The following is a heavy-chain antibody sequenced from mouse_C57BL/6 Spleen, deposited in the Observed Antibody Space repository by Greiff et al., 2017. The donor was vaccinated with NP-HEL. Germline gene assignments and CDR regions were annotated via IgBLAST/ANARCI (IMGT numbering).Heavy chain of an antibody. CDR1: GFTFTDYY. J-gene: IGHJ2*01. CDR3: ARSPHDYDFDY. Sequence: EVKLMESGGGLVQPGGSLSLSCAASGFTFTDYYMSWVRQPPGKALEWLGFIRNKANGYTTEYSASVKGRFTISRDNSQSILYLQMNALRAEDSATYYCARSPHDYDFDYWGQGTTLTVSS. D-gene: IGHD2-4*01. V-gene: IGHV7-3*01. CDR2: IRNKANGYTT.